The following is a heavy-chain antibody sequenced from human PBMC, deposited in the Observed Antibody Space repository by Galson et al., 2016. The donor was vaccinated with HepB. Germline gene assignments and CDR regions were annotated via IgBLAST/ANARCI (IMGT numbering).Heavy chain of an antibody. V-gene: IGHV3-30*18. J-gene: IGHJ4*02. CDR2: LSYDGRNK. Sequence: SLRLSCAASGFTFSSYGMHWVRQAPGKGLEWVAILSYDGRNKDYGESVKGRFTISRDNSKNTLFLQLNSLRAEDTAVYYCAKSSGFWSGYNPDWGQGTLVIVSS. D-gene: IGHD3-3*01. CDR1: GFTFSSYG. CDR3: AKSSGFWSGYNPD.